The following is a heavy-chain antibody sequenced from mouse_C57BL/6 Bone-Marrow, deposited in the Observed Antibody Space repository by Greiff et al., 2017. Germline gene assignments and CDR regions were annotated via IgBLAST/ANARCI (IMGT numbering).Heavy chain of an antibody. J-gene: IGHJ3*01. Sequence: QVQLQQSGPELVKPGASVKISCKASGYAFSSSWMNWVKQRPGKGLEWIGRSYPGDGDTNYNGKFKGKATLTADKSSSTAYMQLSSLTSEDAAVYFCASEGLTGPWFAYWGQGTLVTVSA. D-gene: IGHD4-1*01. CDR1: GYAFSSSW. CDR3: ASEGLTGPWFAY. CDR2: SYPGDGDT. V-gene: IGHV1-82*01.